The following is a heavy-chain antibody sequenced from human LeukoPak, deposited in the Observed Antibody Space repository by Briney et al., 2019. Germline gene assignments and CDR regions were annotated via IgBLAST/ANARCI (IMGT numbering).Heavy chain of an antibody. J-gene: IGHJ6*03. CDR1: GDTLTSYD. CDR3: ARGGRGYYYYYMDV. Sequence: SLSPSSAASGDTLTSYDINSGPQATGPGLECRGGMNHNSGNTGYTQKFQGRVTMTRNTSISTAYMELSSLRSEDTAVYYCARGGRGYYYYYMDVWGKGTTVTVSS. V-gene: IGHV1-8*01. D-gene: IGHD1-26*01. CDR2: MNHNSGNT.